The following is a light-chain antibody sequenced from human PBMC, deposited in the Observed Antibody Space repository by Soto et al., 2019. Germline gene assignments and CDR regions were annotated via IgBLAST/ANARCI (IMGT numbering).Light chain of an antibody. CDR2: GNS. V-gene: IGLV1-40*01. CDR3: RSYDSSLSGVV. Sequence: QSVLTQPPSVSGAPGQRVTISGTGSSSNIGAGYDVHWYQQLPGTAPKLLIYGNSNRPSGVPDRFSGSKSGTSASLAITGLQAEDEADYYCRSYDSSLSGVVFGGGTKLTVL. CDR1: SSNIGAGYD. J-gene: IGLJ2*01.